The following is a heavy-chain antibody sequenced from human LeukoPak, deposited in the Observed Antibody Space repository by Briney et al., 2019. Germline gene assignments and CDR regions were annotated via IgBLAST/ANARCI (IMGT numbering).Heavy chain of an antibody. J-gene: IGHJ4*02. D-gene: IGHD2-2*01. V-gene: IGHV3-33*01. Sequence: PGRSLRLSCAASGFTFSSYGMHWVRQAPGKGLEWVAVIWYDGSNKYYADSVKGRFTISRDNSKNTLYLQMNSLRAEDTAVYYCARGCSSTSCHDRFDYWGQGTLVTVSS. CDR1: GFTFSSYG. CDR3: ARGCSSTSCHDRFDY. CDR2: IWYDGSNK.